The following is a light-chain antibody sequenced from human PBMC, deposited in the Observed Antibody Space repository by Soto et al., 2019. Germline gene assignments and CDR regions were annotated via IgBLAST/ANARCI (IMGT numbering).Light chain of an antibody. CDR1: SSDVGSYNL. CDR2: EGS. Sequence: QSALTQPASVSGSPGQSITISCTGTSSDVGSYNLVSWYQQHPGKAPKLMIYEGSKRPSGVSNRFSGSKSGNTASLTISGLQAVDEADYYCCSYAGSSTYVFGTGTKGTVL. J-gene: IGLJ1*01. CDR3: CSYAGSSTYV. V-gene: IGLV2-23*01.